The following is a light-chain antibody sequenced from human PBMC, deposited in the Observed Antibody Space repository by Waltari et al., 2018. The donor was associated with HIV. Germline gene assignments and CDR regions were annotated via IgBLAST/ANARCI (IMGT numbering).Light chain of an antibody. CDR2: KDS. CDR1: ALPKQF. V-gene: IGLV3-25*03. Sequence: SYELTQPPSVSVSPGQTATITCSGDALPKQFAYWYQQKPCQAPLLVKYKDSGRPSGMPDRFAGANSGTTVTLIISGVQAEDEADYYCESADSTGNYWAFGGGTKLTVL. CDR3: ESADSTGNYWA. J-gene: IGLJ2*01.